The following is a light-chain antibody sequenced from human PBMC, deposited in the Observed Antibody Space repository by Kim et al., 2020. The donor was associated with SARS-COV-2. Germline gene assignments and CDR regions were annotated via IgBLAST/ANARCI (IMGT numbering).Light chain of an antibody. Sequence: EIVLTQSPATLSLSPGERATLSCRASQSVSSYLAWYQQKPGQAPRLLIYDASSRATGIPARFSGSGSGTDFTLTISSLEPEDSAVYYCQHRGNWPLTFGHGTRLEIK. V-gene: IGKV3-11*01. CDR3: QHRGNWPLT. J-gene: IGKJ5*01. CDR1: QSVSSY. CDR2: DAS.